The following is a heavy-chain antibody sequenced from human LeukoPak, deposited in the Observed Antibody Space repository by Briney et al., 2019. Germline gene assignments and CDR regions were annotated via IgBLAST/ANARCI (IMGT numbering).Heavy chain of an antibody. J-gene: IGHJ4*02. CDR1: GFTFSSYG. CDR3: AKDAVRFLEWYYFDY. D-gene: IGHD3-3*01. CDR2: IRYDGSNK. V-gene: IGHV3-30*02. Sequence: GGSLRLSCAASGFTFSSYGMHWVRQAPGKGLEWVAFIRYDGSNKYYADSVKGRFTISRDNSKNTLHLQMNSLRAEDTAVYYCAKDAVRFLEWYYFDYWGQGTLVTVSS.